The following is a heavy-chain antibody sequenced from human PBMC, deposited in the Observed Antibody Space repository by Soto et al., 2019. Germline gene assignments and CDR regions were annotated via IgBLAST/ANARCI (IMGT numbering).Heavy chain of an antibody. CDR3: ARAGYNWNDYYYYGMDV. CDR1: GFTFSDYS. CDR2: ISSSSSTI. V-gene: IGHV3-11*04. D-gene: IGHD1-1*01. Sequence: GGSLRLSCVASGFTFSDYSMTWIRQAPGKGLEWISYISSSSSTIYYADSVKGRFTISRDNAKNSLYLQMNSLRDEDTAVYYCARAGYNWNDYYYYGMDVWGQGTTVTVSS. J-gene: IGHJ6*02.